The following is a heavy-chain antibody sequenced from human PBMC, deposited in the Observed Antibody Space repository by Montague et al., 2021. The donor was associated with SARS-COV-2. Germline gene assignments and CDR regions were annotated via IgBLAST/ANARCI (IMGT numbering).Heavy chain of an antibody. CDR1: GGSISSSNYY. CDR2: LYYSGST. Sequence: SETLSLTCIVSGGSISSSNYYWGWIRQPPGKGLEYIGSLYYSGSTYYNPSLRSRVTISVETSKNQLSLRLNAVTAADTAVYYCAIEGAAAGFDFWGQGILVTVSS. D-gene: IGHD6-13*01. CDR3: AIEGAAAGFDF. V-gene: IGHV4-39*02. J-gene: IGHJ4*02.